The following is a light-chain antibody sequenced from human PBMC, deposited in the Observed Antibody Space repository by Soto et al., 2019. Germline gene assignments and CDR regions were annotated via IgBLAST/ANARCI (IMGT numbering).Light chain of an antibody. Sequence: ILLTQSPCTLSLSPGERATLSCRASQSVGSSYLAWYQQKPGHAPRLLIYSASRRATGIPDRFTGSGSGTDFTLTINRVEPEDFAVYYCQQYGSSPPITFGQGTRLEIK. CDR1: QSVGSSY. V-gene: IGKV3-20*01. J-gene: IGKJ5*01. CDR3: QQYGSSPPIT. CDR2: SAS.